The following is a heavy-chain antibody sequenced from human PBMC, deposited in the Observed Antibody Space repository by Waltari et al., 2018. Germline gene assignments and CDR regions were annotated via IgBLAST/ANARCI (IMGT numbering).Heavy chain of an antibody. D-gene: IGHD6-19*01. CDR2: IYYSGST. CDR1: GGSISSGGYY. J-gene: IGHJ6*03. V-gene: IGHV4-31*03. Sequence: QVQLQESGPGLVKPSQTLSLTCTVSGGSISSGGYYWSWIRQHPGKGLEWIGYIYYSGSTYYNPSLKSRVTISVDTSKNQFSLKLSSVTAADTAVYYCAGSTGAVAGRKYYYYYYMDVWGKGTTVTVSS. CDR3: AGSTGAVAGRKYYYYYYMDV.